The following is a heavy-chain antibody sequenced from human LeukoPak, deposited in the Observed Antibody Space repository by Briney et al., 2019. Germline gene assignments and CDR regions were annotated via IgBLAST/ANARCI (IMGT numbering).Heavy chain of an antibody. CDR2: IYYSGST. CDR1: GGSISSGGYY. V-gene: IGHV4-31*03. Sequence: PSQTLSLTCTVSGGSISSGGYYWSWIRPHPGKGLEWIGYIYYSGSTYYNPSLKRRVTISVDTSKTQLSLKLSSVTAADTAVYYCARLKGFNYFDYWGQGTLVTVSS. D-gene: IGHD2-15*01. J-gene: IGHJ4*02. CDR3: ARLKGFNYFDY.